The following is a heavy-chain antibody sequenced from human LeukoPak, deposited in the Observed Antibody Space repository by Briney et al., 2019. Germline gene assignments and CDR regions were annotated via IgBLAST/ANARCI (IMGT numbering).Heavy chain of an antibody. CDR3: ARGNPIAVAGTSGYYYGMDV. J-gene: IGHJ6*02. CDR2: IIPIFGTA. Sequence: SVKVSCKASGGTFSSYAISWVRQAPGQGLEWMGVIIPIFGTANYAQKFQGRVTITADESTSTAYMELSSLRSEDTAVYYCARGNPIAVAGTSGYYYGMDVWGQGTTVTVSS. V-gene: IGHV1-69*13. CDR1: GGTFSSYA. D-gene: IGHD6-19*01.